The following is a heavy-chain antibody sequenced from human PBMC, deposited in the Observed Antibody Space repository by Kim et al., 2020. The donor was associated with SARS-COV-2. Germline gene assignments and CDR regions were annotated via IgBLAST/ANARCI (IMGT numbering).Heavy chain of an antibody. CDR2: MNPNSGNT. Sequence: ASVKVSCKASGYTFTSYDINWVRQATGQGLEWMGWMNPNSGNTGYAQKFQGRVTMTRNTSISTAYMELSSLRSEDTAVYYCARGASIAGDTIFGVVIIRDRGGLFDYWGQGTLVTVSS. V-gene: IGHV1-8*01. CDR3: ARGASIAGDTIFGVVIIRDRGGLFDY. CDR1: GYTFTSYD. J-gene: IGHJ4*02. D-gene: IGHD3-3*01.